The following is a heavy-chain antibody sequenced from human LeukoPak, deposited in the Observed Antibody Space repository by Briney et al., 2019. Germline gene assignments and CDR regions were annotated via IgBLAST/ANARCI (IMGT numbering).Heavy chain of an antibody. J-gene: IGHJ4*02. CDR3: AKASWVSSADAIL. Sequence: GGSLRLSCVASGFIFRDYAMSWVRQAPAGGLEWVSSLRGDGETFYTDSVKGRFTLSRDHSRNTVYLQLSNLRVEDTAVYYCAKASWVSSADAILWGQGTLVTVS. CDR2: LRGDGET. CDR1: GFIFRDYA. D-gene: IGHD3-16*01. V-gene: IGHV3-23*01.